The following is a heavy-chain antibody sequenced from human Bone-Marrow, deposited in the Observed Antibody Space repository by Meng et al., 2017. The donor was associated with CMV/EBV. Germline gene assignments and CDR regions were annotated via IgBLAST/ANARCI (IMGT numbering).Heavy chain of an antibody. Sequence: SCRASGYTFMNYWIGWVRQRPGKGLEWMGIIYPGDSDTRYSPSFQGQVTISADKSITAYLQWSSLKASDSAMYYCARQVPGEYSFDHWGQGTLVTVSS. CDR2: IYPGDSDT. J-gene: IGHJ4*02. CDR3: ARQVPGEYSFDH. D-gene: IGHD1-26*01. CDR1: GYTFMNYW. V-gene: IGHV5-51*01.